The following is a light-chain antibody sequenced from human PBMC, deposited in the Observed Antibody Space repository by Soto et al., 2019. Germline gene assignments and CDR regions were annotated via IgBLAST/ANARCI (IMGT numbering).Light chain of an antibody. J-gene: IGLJ3*02. CDR3: SSYTSRSTLGV. Sequence: QSALTQPASVSGSPGQSITISCTGTSSDVGGYNYVSWYQQHPGKAPKLMIYDVSNRLSGVSNRFSGSKSGNTASLTISGLQAEDESDYYCSSYTSRSTLGVFGGGTKLNVL. CDR1: SSDVGGYNY. CDR2: DVS. V-gene: IGLV2-14*01.